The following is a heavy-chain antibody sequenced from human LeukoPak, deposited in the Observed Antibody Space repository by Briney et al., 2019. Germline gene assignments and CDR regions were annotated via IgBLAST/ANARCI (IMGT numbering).Heavy chain of an antibody. D-gene: IGHD3-10*01. V-gene: IGHV4-38-2*02. J-gene: IGHJ3*02. CDR1: GYSISSGYY. CDR3: ARRGDPPMVRGVNDAFDI. Sequence: SETLSLTCTVSGYSISSGYYWGWIRQPPRKGLEWIESIYHSGSTYYNPSLKSRVTISVDTSKNQFSLKLSSVTAADTAVYYCARRGDPPMVRGVNDAFDIWGQGTMVTVSS. CDR2: IYHSGST.